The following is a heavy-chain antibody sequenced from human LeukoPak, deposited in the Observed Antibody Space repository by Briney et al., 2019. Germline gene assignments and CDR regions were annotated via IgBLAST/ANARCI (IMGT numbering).Heavy chain of an antibody. CDR3: ARSFSRASSCYGY. CDR2: INHSGST. CDR1: GGSFSGYY. V-gene: IGHV4-34*01. J-gene: IGHJ4*02. D-gene: IGHD2-2*01. Sequence: SETLSLTCAAYGGSFSGYYWSWIRQPPGKGLEWIGEINHSGSTNYNPSLKSRVTISVDTSKNQFSLKLSSVTAADTAVYYCARSFSRASSCYGYWGQGTLVTVSS.